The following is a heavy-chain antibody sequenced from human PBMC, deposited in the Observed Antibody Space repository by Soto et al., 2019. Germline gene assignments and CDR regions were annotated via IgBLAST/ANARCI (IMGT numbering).Heavy chain of an antibody. CDR2: IYSGGDT. Sequence: GGSLRLSCAASGFAVRHNYMTWVRQAPGKGLEWVSLIYSGGDTAYADSVKGRFTISRHTSQNTLYLQMNSLRAEDTAVYYCARKTDSIPSGGDVWGKGTAVTVSS. CDR3: ARKTDSIPSGGDV. J-gene: IGHJ6*04. CDR1: GFAVRHNY. D-gene: IGHD3-10*01. V-gene: IGHV3-53*04.